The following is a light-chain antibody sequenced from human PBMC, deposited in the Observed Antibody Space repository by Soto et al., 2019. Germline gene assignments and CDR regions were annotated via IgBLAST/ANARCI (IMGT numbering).Light chain of an antibody. Sequence: PGETATLSCRASQSLGRPQLAWYQQRPGQAPRLLMYGVSSRASAIPDRFTGGGSGTDFTLTISRLEPEDFAVYYCQQYNRLPRTFGQGTKVEIK. CDR2: GVS. CDR3: QQYNRLPRT. V-gene: IGKV3-20*01. CDR1: QSLGRPQ. J-gene: IGKJ2*01.